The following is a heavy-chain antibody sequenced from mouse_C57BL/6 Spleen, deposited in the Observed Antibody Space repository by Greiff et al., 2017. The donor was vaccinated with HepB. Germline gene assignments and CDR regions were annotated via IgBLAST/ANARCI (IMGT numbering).Heavy chain of an antibody. J-gene: IGHJ1*03. D-gene: IGHD1-1*01. CDR1: GYTFTSYW. Sequence: QVQLKQPGAELVKPGASVKLSCKASGYTFTSYWMHWVKQRPGQGLEWIGMIHPNSGSTNYNEKFKSKATLTVDKSSSTAYMQLSSLTSEDSAVYYCAREDGSRVHWYFDVWGTGTTVTVSS. CDR3: AREDGSRVHWYFDV. V-gene: IGHV1-64*01. CDR2: IHPNSGST.